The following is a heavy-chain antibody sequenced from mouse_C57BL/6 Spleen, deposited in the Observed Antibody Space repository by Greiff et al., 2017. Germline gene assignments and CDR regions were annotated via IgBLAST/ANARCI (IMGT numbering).Heavy chain of an antibody. J-gene: IGHJ2*01. CDR1: GYAFSSSW. V-gene: IGHV1-82*01. CDR3: ARSDWDEGFDY. D-gene: IGHD4-1*01. Sequence: VQGVESGPELVKPGASVKISCKASGYAFSSSWMNWVKQRPGKGLEWIGRIYPGDGDTNYNGKFKGKATLTADKSSSTAYMQLSSLTSEDSAVYFCARSDWDEGFDYWGQGTTLTVSS. CDR2: IYPGDGDT.